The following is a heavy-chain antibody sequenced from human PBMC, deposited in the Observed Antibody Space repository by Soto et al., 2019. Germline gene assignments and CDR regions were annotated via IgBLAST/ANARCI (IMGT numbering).Heavy chain of an antibody. V-gene: IGHV4-39*01. D-gene: IGHD3-22*01. J-gene: IGHJ4*02. Sequence: SETLSLTCTVSGGSISSSSYYWGWIRQPPGKGLEWIGSIYYSGGTYYNPSLKSRVTISVDTSKNQFSLKLSSVTAADTAVYYCARGIPTYYYDSIRYYFDYWGQGTLVTVSS. CDR2: IYYSGGT. CDR1: GGSISSSSYY. CDR3: ARGIPTYYYDSIRYYFDY.